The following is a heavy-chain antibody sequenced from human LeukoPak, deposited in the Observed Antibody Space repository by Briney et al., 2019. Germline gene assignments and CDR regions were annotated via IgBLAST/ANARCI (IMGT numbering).Heavy chain of an antibody. J-gene: IGHJ4*02. CDR3: ARTPMATTKFDY. Sequence: GGSLRLSCAASGFTFSSYSMNWVRQAPGKGLEWVSYFSSSSGTIYYADSVKGRFTISRDKAKNSLYLQMNSLRAEDTAVYYCARTPMATTKFDYWGQGTLVTVSS. D-gene: IGHD5-24*01. CDR2: FSSSSGTI. V-gene: IGHV3-48*01. CDR1: GFTFSSYS.